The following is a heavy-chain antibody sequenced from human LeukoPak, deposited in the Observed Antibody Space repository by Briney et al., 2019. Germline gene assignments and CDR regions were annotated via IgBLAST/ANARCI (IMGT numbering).Heavy chain of an antibody. CDR2: IYYSGST. J-gene: IGHJ4*02. CDR3: ATVGGSGWFDY. CDR1: GGSVSSGGYY. V-gene: IGHV4-61*08. Sequence: SETLSLTCTVSGGSVSSGGYYWSWIRQSPGKGLEWIRRIYYSGSTNYNPSLQSRVTISVDTSKNQFSLKLSSVTAADTAVYFCATVGGSGWFDYWGQGTLVTVSS. D-gene: IGHD6-19*01.